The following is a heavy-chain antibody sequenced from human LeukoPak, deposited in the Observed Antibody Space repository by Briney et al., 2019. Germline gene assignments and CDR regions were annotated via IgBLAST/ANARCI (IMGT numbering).Heavy chain of an antibody. Sequence: PSETLSLTCTVSGDSFSGYYWSWIRQPAGKGLEWIGRIYTSGSTNYNPSLKGRVTMSVDTSKNQFSLKLSSVTAADTAVYYCARVSSAGIWDYWGQGTLVTVSS. D-gene: IGHD6-19*01. CDR2: IYTSGST. V-gene: IGHV4-4*07. CDR3: ARVSSAGIWDY. J-gene: IGHJ4*02. CDR1: GDSFSGYY.